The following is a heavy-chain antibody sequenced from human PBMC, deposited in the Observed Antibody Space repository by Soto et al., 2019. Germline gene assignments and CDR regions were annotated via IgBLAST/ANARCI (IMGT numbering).Heavy chain of an antibody. CDR1: GFTFSSFT. CDR2: ISTGGGTT. CDR3: ARGLSVPAAAPYYYYYGMDV. D-gene: IGHD6-13*01. J-gene: IGHJ6*02. V-gene: IGHV3-23*01. Sequence: GGSLRLSCAASGFTFSSFTMTWVRQAPGKGLEWVSVISTGGGTTYYADFVKGRFTISRDNSKNTLYLQMNSLRAEDTAVYYCARGLSVPAAAPYYYYYGMDVWGQGTTVTVSS.